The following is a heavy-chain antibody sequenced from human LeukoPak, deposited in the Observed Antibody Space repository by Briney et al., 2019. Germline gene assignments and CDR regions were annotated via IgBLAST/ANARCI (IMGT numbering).Heavy chain of an antibody. CDR1: GFTFSSYG. V-gene: IGHV3-30*02. D-gene: IGHD3-22*01. Sequence: GGSLRLSCAASGFTFSSYGMHWVRQAPGKGLEWEAFIRYDGSNKYYADSVKGRFTISRDNSKNTLYLQMNSLRAEDTAVYYCARVYYYDSSGYLNPFDYWGQGTLVTVSS. CDR3: ARVYYYDSSGYLNPFDY. J-gene: IGHJ4*02. CDR2: IRYDGSNK.